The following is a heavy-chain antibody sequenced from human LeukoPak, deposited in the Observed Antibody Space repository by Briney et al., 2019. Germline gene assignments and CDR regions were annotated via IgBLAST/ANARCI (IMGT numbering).Heavy chain of an antibody. Sequence: PGRSLRLSCAASGFTFSSYGMHWVRQAPGKGLEWVALIWYDGSNKYYADSVKGRFTISRDNSKNTLYLRMNSLRAEDTAVYYCAKDQSPTIYYDSSVFDYWGQGTLVTVSS. CDR1: GFTFSSYG. CDR2: IWYDGSNK. J-gene: IGHJ4*02. D-gene: IGHD3-22*01. CDR3: AKDQSPTIYYDSSVFDY. V-gene: IGHV3-33*06.